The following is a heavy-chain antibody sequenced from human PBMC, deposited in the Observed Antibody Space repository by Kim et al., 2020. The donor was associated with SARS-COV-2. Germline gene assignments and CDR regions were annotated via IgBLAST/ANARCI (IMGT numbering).Heavy chain of an antibody. V-gene: IGHV4-4*07. Sequence: SETLSLTCSVSGASVSSYYWSWIRQSAGKGLEWIGRIYNSENTNNPPLKSRVTMSVDTSKNQFSLRLTSVTAADTAVYYCARGPPRITVVAGIVGMDVWGQGTTVPVSS. CDR2: IYNSENT. D-gene: IGHD6-19*01. CDR3: ARGPPRITVVAGIVGMDV. J-gene: IGHJ6*02. CDR1: GASVSSYY.